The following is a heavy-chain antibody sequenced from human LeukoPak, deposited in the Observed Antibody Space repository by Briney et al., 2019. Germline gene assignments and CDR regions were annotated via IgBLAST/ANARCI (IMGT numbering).Heavy chain of an antibody. J-gene: IGHJ4*02. CDR3: AKGGYVWGSYRYPPDY. D-gene: IGHD3-16*02. CDR2: ISGSGGST. Sequence: GGSLRLSCAASGFTFRNYGMSWVRQAPGKGLEWVSAISGSGGSTYYADSVKGRFTISRDNSKNTLYLQMNSLRAEDTAVYYCAKGGYVWGSYRYPPDYWGQGTLVTVSS. CDR1: GFTFRNYG. V-gene: IGHV3-23*01.